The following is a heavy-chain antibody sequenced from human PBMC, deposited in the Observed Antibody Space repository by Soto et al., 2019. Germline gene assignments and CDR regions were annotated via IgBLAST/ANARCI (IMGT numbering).Heavy chain of an antibody. J-gene: IGHJ6*02. CDR2: IVVGSGNT. V-gene: IGHV1-58*01. D-gene: IGHD2-15*01. Sequence: SVKVSCKASGFTFTSSAVQWVLQARGQRLEWIGWIVVGSGNTNYAQKFQERVTITRDMSTSTAYMELSSLRSEGTAVYYCAADQIIECPTYYYYVMEVWGQGSTVTVSS. CDR3: AADQIIECPTYYYYVMEV. CDR1: GFTFTSSA.